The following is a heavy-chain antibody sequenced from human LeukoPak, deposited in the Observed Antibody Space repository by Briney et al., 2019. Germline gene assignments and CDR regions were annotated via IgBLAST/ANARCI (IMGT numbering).Heavy chain of an antibody. D-gene: IGHD5-18*01. CDR3: ARDRRYSYGPSGMDV. Sequence: SVKVSCKASGGTFSSYAISWVRQAPGQGLEWMGRIIPILGIANYAQKFQGRVTITADKSTSTAYMELSSLRSDDTAVYYCARDRRYSYGPSGMDVWGQGTTVTVSS. CDR2: IIPILGIA. V-gene: IGHV1-69*04. J-gene: IGHJ6*02. CDR1: GGTFSSYA.